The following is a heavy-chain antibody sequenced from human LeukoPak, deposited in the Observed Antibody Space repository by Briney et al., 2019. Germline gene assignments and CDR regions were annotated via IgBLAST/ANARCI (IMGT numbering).Heavy chain of an antibody. Sequence: SETLSLTCTVSGGSISSYYWSWIRQPPGKGLEWIGYIYYSGSTNYNPSLKSRVTMSVDTSKSQFSLKLSSVTAADTAVYYCARVSRYFAFDYWGQGTLVTVSS. J-gene: IGHJ4*02. V-gene: IGHV4-59*12. CDR2: IYYSGST. D-gene: IGHD3-9*01. CDR1: GGSISSYY. CDR3: ARVSRYFAFDY.